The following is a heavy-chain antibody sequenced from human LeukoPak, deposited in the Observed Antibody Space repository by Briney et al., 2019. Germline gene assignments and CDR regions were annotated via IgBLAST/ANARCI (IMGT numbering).Heavy chain of an antibody. CDR1: GYSISSGYY. Sequence: ETLSLTCTVSGYSISSGYYWGWVRQAPGKGLEWVSSISSSSSYIYYADSVKGRFTISRDNAKNSLYLQMNSLRAEDTAMYYCAKDRSPSLWPGASWGQGTLVTVSS. V-gene: IGHV3-21*04. D-gene: IGHD3-10*01. CDR2: ISSSSSYI. J-gene: IGHJ5*02. CDR3: AKDRSPSLWPGAS.